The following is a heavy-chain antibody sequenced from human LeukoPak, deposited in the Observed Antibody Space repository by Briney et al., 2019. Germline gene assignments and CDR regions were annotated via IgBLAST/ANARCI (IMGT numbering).Heavy chain of an antibody. V-gene: IGHV3-23*01. D-gene: IGHD3-22*01. Sequence: GGSLRLSCAASGFTFSSYSMNWVRQAPGKGLEWVSVISGSGGSTYYADSVKGRFTISRDNSKNTLYVQMNSLRAEDTAVYYCAKHLYYDSGAYHTLSSFDYWGQGTLVTVSS. CDR2: ISGSGGST. J-gene: IGHJ4*02. CDR1: GFTFSSYS. CDR3: AKHLYYDSGAYHTLSSFDY.